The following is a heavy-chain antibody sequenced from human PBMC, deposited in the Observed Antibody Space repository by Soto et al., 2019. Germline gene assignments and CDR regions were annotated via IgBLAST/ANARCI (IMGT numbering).Heavy chain of an antibody. D-gene: IGHD3-9*01. J-gene: IGHJ6*02. CDR1: GGSISSGGYS. V-gene: IGHV4-30-2*01. CDR3: ARSGLVTVYYYGMDV. Sequence: PSETLSLTCAVSGGSISSGGYSWSWIRQPPGKGLEWIGYIYHSGSTYYNPSLKSRVTISVDRSKNQFSLKLSSVTAADTAVYYCARSGLVTVYYYGMDVWGQGTTVTVSS. CDR2: IYHSGST.